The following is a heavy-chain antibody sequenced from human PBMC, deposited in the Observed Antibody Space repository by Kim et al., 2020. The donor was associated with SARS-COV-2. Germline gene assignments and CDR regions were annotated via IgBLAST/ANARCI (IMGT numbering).Heavy chain of an antibody. V-gene: IGHV4-34*01. CDR2: INHSGST. CDR1: GGSFSGYY. D-gene: IGHD3-22*01. CDR3: ARGLLNINYYDSSGYYSPGYYYYMDV. J-gene: IGHJ6*03. Sequence: SETLSLTCAVYGGSFSGYYWSWIRQPPGKGLEWIGEINHSGSTNYNPSLKSRVTISVDTSKNQFSLKLSSVTAADTAVYYCARGLLNINYYDSSGYYSPGYYYYMDVWGKGTTVTVSS.